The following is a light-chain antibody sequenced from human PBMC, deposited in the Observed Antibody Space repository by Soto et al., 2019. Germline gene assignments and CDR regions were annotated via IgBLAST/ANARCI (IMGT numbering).Light chain of an antibody. V-gene: IGKV3-20*01. CDR1: QSVSSSY. CDR2: GAS. CDR3: QQHGTSPRT. J-gene: IGKJ1*01. Sequence: EIVLTQSPGTLSLSPGERATLSCRASQSVSSSYLALYQQKPGQAPRLLIYGASSMATGIPVRFSGSGSATDFTLTISRLEPEDFAVYFCQQHGTSPRTFGQGTKVEIK.